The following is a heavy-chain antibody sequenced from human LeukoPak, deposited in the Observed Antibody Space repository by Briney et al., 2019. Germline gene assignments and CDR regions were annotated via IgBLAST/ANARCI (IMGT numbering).Heavy chain of an antibody. D-gene: IGHD6-6*01. Sequence: GASVKVSCKASGYTFTSYGIGWVRQAPGQGLEWMGWISAYNGNTNYAQKLQGRVTMTTDTSTSTAYMELRSLRSDDTAVYYCARGVEYSSSLDAFDIWGQGTMVTVSS. V-gene: IGHV1-18*01. CDR1: GYTFTSYG. J-gene: IGHJ3*02. CDR2: ISAYNGNT. CDR3: ARGVEYSSSLDAFDI.